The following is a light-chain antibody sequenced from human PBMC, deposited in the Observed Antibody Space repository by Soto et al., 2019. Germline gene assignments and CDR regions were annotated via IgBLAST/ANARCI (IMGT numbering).Light chain of an antibody. CDR1: SSNIGSNT. V-gene: IGLV1-44*01. CDR2: SNH. Sequence: QSVLTQPPSASGTPGQRVTISCSGSSSNIGSNTVSWYQHLPGTAPKLLIYSNHHRPSGVPDRFSASKSGTSASLAISGLQSEDEADYYCAAWDDTLNGLYVFGTGTKVTVL. CDR3: AAWDDTLNGLYV. J-gene: IGLJ1*01.